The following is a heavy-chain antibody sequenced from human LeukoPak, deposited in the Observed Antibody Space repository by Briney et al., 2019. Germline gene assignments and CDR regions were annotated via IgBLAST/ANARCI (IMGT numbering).Heavy chain of an antibody. V-gene: IGHV2-70*01. CDR1: GFSLSTSGVC. CDR2: IDWDDDK. J-gene: IGHJ6*04. Sequence: SGPTLVNRTQTLTLTCTFSGFSLSTSGVCVSWIRQPPGKALEWLALIDWDDDKYYSTSLKTRLTISKDTSKNQVVLTMTNMDPVDTATYYCARHYYYYYGMDVWGKGTTVTVSS. CDR3: ARHYYYYYGMDV.